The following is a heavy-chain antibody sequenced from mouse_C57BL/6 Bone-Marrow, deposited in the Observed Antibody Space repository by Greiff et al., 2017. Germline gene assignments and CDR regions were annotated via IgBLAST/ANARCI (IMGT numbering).Heavy chain of an antibody. V-gene: IGHV1-69*01. CDR3: ARDDYLYYYAMDY. J-gene: IGHJ4*01. CDR1: GYTFTSYW. CDR2: IDPSDSYT. D-gene: IGHD2-4*01. Sequence: QVQLQQPGAELVMPGASVKLSCKASGYTFTSYWMHWVKQRPGQGLEWIGEIDPSDSYTNYNQKFTGKSTLTVAKSSSTAYMQLSSLTSEDSAVDYCARDDYLYYYAMDYWGQGTSVTVSS.